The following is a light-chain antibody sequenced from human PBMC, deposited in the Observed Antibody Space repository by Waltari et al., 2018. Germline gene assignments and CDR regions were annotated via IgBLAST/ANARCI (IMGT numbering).Light chain of an antibody. CDR3: CSFAGSRTFV. CDR2: QGT. J-gene: IGLJ2*01. V-gene: IGLV2-23*03. CDR1: RIDVAGYNL. Sequence: QSALTQPASVSGSPGQSLTISCTGTRIDVAGYNLVSYYQQHPGKAPKLMSDQGTQRPSVVSDRFSGSTSGNTASLTISGLQAEDDADYYCCSFAGSRTFVFGGGTKVTVL.